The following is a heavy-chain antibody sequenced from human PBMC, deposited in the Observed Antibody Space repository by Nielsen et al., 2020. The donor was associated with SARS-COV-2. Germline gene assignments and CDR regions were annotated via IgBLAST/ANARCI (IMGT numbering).Heavy chain of an antibody. CDR2: ISWNSGSI. V-gene: IGHV3-9*01. CDR3: AKDWGYSSGRTNDY. Sequence: SLKISCAASGFTFDDYAMHWVRQAPGKGLEWVSGISWNSGSIGYADSVKGRFTISRDNAKNSLYLQMNSLRAEDTALYYCAKDWGYSSGRTNDYWGQGTLVTVSS. D-gene: IGHD6-19*01. J-gene: IGHJ4*02. CDR1: GFTFDDYA.